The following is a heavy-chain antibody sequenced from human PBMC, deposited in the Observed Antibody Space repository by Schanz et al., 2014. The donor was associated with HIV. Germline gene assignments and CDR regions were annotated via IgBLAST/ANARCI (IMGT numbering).Heavy chain of an antibody. J-gene: IGHJ6*02. V-gene: IGHV1-18*01. CDR3: ARRGLVGATLYYYYYGMDV. CDR1: GYTFTSYG. Sequence: QVQLVQSGAEVKKPGASVKVSCKASGYTFTSYGISWVRQAPGQGLEWMGWISGYNGNTNYAQKLQGRVTMTTDTSTSIAYMELSSLRSEDTAVYYCARRGLVGATLYYYYYGMDVWGQGTTVTVSS. CDR2: ISGYNGNT. D-gene: IGHD1-26*01.